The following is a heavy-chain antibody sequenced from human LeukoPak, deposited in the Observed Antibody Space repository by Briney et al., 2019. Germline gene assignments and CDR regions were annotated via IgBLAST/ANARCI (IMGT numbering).Heavy chain of an antibody. CDR2: IIPILGIA. Sequence: GASVKVSCEASGGTFSSYAISWVRQAPGQGLEWMGRIIPILGIANYAQKFQGRVTITADKSTSTAYTELSSLRSEDTAVYYCARDLEGPNYWGQGTLVTVSS. V-gene: IGHV1-69*04. CDR3: ARDLEGPNY. CDR1: GGTFSSYA. J-gene: IGHJ4*02.